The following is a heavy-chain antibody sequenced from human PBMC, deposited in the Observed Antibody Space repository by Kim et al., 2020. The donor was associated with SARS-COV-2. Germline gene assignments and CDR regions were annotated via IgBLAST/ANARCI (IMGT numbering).Heavy chain of an antibody. D-gene: IGHD4-17*01. CDR1: GFTFSSYA. Sequence: GGSLRLSCAASGFTFSSYAMSWVRQAPGKGLEWVSVIYSGGSSTYYADSVKGRFTISRDNSKNTLYLQMNSLRAEDTAVYYCAKIPSDYGDQTFDYWGQGTLVTVSS. V-gene: IGHV3-23*03. J-gene: IGHJ4*02. CDR2: IYSGGSST. CDR3: AKIPSDYGDQTFDY.